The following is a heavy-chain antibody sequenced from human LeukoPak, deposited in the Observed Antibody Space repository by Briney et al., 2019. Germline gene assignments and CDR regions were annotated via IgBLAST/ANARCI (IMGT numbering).Heavy chain of an antibody. Sequence: GGSLRLSCAASGFTFDDYAMHWVRQAPGKGLDWVSGINWNSGSIGYVDSVKGRFTISRDNAKNSLFMQMNSLRVEDTALYYCAKGVRGILYYAMDVWGQGTTVTVSS. CDR1: GFTFDDYA. CDR3: AKGVRGILYYAMDV. D-gene: IGHD3-10*01. J-gene: IGHJ6*02. CDR2: INWNSGSI. V-gene: IGHV3-9*01.